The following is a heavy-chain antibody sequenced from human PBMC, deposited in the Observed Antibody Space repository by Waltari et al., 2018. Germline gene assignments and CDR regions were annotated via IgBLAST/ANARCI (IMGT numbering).Heavy chain of an antibody. V-gene: IGHV4-39*01. D-gene: IGHD6-19*01. CDR1: GDSISGSNYY. CDR3: VRPGSSVGWYYFDY. J-gene: IGHJ4*02. CDR2: IPYSGTT. Sequence: QLQLQESGPGLVKPSENLSLTCTVSGDSISGSNYYWGWIRQPPGQGLEWMGSIPYSGTTYCNPSLKSRVTMSVDTSKNQFSLNLSSVTAADTAVFYCVRPGSSVGWYYFDYWGQGTLVTVSS.